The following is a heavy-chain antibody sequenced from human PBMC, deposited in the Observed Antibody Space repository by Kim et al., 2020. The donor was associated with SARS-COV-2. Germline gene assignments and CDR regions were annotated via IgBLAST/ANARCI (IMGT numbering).Heavy chain of an antibody. V-gene: IGHV5-10-1*01. D-gene: IGHD6-19*01. CDR3: ARRRGDSSGWYAFDI. CDR2: IDPSDSYT. CDR1: GYSFTSYW. J-gene: IGHJ3*02. Sequence: GESLKISCKGSGYSFTSYWISWVRQMPGKGLEWMGRIDPSDSYTNYSPSFQGHVTISADKSISTAYLQWSSLKASDTAMYYCARRRGDSSGWYAFDIWGQGTMVTVSS.